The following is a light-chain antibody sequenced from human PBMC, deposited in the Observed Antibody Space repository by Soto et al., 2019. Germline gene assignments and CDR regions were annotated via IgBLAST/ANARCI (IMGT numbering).Light chain of an antibody. V-gene: IGLV1-47*02. CDR1: SSNIGSNY. CDR3: AAWDDSLSGPV. J-gene: IGLJ1*01. CDR2: SNN. Sequence: QSVLTQPPSASGTPGQRVTISCSGSSSNIGSNYVYWYQQLPGTAPKLLIYSNNQRPSGVPDRFSGSKSGTSASLAISGLRSEDEADYYCAAWDDSLSGPVFGTGTQLTVL.